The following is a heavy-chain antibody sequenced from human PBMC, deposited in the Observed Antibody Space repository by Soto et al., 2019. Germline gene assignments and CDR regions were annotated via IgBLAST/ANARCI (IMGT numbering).Heavy chain of an antibody. J-gene: IGHJ5*02. CDR1: GFTFSSYA. V-gene: IGHV3-23*01. Sequence: PGGSLRLSCAASGFTFSSYAMSWVRQAPGKGLEWVSAISGSGGSTYYADSVKGRFTISRDNSKNTLYLQMNSLRAEDTAVYYCANARCSSTSCYWVGWFDPWGQGTLVTVS. CDR2: ISGSGGST. D-gene: IGHD2-2*01. CDR3: ANARCSSTSCYWVGWFDP.